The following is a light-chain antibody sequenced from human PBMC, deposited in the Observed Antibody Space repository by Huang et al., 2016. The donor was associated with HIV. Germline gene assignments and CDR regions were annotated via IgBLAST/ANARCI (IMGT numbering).Light chain of an antibody. CDR2: TTS. J-gene: IGKJ2*01. CDR1: QRISSY. V-gene: IGKV1-39*01. CDR3: QQTDSTPKT. Sequence: DIQMTQSPSSLSASVGDRVTITCRTSQRISSYLHWFQQKQGKAPKLLIHTTSSLQGGVSSRFSGSGSGTHFTLTINSLQPEDSATYYCQQTDSTPKTFGQGTKLEIK.